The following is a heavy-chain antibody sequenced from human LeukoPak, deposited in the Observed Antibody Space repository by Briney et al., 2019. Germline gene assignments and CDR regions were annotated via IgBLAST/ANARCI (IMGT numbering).Heavy chain of an antibody. V-gene: IGHV4-34*01. Sequence: PSETLSLTCAVYGGSFSGYYWSWIRQPPGKGLEWIGEINHSGSTNYNPSLKSRVTLSVDTSKNQFSLKLSSVTAADTAVYYCARHGYLGGPDFDYWGQGTLVTVSS. CDR3: ARHGYLGGPDFDY. CDR1: GGSFSGYY. D-gene: IGHD2-2*03. CDR2: INHSGST. J-gene: IGHJ4*02.